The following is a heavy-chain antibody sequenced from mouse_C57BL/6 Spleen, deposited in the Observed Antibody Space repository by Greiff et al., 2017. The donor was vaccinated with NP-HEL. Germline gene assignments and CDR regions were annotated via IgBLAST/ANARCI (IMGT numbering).Heavy chain of an antibody. CDR1: GFTFSDYY. D-gene: IGHD4-1*01. J-gene: IGHJ1*03. Sequence: EVKLMESEGGLVQPGSSMKLSCTASGFTFSDYYMAWVRQVPEKGLEWVANINYDGSSTYYLDSLKSRFIISRDNAKNILYLQMSSLKSEDTATYYCAREANWDSYWYFDVWGTGTTVTVSS. CDR3: AREANWDSYWYFDV. V-gene: IGHV5-16*01. CDR2: INYDGSST.